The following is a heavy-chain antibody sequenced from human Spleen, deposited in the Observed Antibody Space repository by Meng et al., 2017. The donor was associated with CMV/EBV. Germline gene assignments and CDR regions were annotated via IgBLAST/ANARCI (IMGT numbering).Heavy chain of an antibody. CDR1: GYSIRSGYY. Sequence: ESLKISCTASGYSIRSGYYWGWIRQPPGKGLEWIGSLYHSGSTYYNPSLKSRITISVDASKNQFSLKVTSVTAADTAVYYCARQSAEFSSSSFDYWGQGTLVTVSS. V-gene: IGHV4-38-2*02. CDR3: ARQSAEFSSSSFDY. CDR2: LYHSGST. D-gene: IGHD6-6*01. J-gene: IGHJ4*02.